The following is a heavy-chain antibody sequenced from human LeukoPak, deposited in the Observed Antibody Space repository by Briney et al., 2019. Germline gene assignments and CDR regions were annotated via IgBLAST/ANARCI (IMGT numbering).Heavy chain of an antibody. D-gene: IGHD3-9*01. Sequence: PGRSLRLSCAASGFTFSSYAMHWVRQAPGKGLEWVAVISYDGSNKYYADSVKGRFTISRDNSKNTLYLQMNSLRAEDTAVYYCARDQSDQLRYFGWLLVGYFDYWGQGTLVTVSS. J-gene: IGHJ4*02. CDR3: ARDQSDQLRYFGWLLVGYFDY. CDR2: ISYDGSNK. CDR1: GFTFSSYA. V-gene: IGHV3-30-3*01.